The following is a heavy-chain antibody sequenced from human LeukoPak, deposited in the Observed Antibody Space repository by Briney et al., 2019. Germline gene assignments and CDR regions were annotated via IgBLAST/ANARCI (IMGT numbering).Heavy chain of an antibody. CDR2: ISASGTST. CDR1: VYTFSTYV. D-gene: IGHD2-21*02. J-gene: IGHJ4*02. Sequence: PGGSLRLSCAASVYTFSTYVMNWAPQAPGKGLECVSIISASGTSTYYADFVKGLFTISRDDSKNTLYLQMNSLRAEDTAVYYCAKRSADCGGDCYSDYWGQGTLVTVSS. CDR3: AKRSADCGGDCYSDY. V-gene: IGHV3-23*01.